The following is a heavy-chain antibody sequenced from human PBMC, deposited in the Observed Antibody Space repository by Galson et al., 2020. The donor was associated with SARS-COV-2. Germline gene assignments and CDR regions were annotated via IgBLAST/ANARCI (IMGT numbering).Heavy chain of an antibody. CDR1: GFTFRIFS. CDR2: INEDGREK. Sequence: GESLKISCEASGFTFRIFSMNWVRQAQEKGLEWVAHINEDGREKYYVDSVKGRFTISRDNVDNSLYLQMNSLRVEDTAVYYCARDTRSKYYGGYDYWGQGTLVTVSS. CDR3: ARDTRSKYYGGYDY. V-gene: IGHV3-7*01. J-gene: IGHJ4*02. D-gene: IGHD3-3*01.